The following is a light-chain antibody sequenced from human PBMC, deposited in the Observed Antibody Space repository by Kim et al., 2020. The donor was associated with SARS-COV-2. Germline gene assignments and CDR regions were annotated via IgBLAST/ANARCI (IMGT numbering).Light chain of an antibody. CDR3: QQSHTAPLLT. CDR1: QSISNY. V-gene: IGKV1-39*01. CDR2: AAS. J-gene: IGKJ4*01. Sequence: DIQMTQSPSSLSASVGDRVTITCRASQSISNYLNWYQQKPGKAPKLLIYAASSLQSGAPSRFSGSGSATDFTLTISSLQPEDFATYYCQQSHTAPLLTFGGGTKVEIK.